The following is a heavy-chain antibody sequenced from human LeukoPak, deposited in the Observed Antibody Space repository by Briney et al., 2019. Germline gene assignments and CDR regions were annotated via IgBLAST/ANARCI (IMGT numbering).Heavy chain of an antibody. CDR1: GFTFSSYA. D-gene: IGHD3/OR15-3a*01. CDR2: ISGSGGST. Sequence: PGGSLRLSCAASGFTFSSYAMSWVRQAPGKRLEGVSAISGSGGSTYYADSVKGRFTISRDNSKNTLYLQMNSLRAEDTAVYYCAKFGRQYYYYYGMDVWGQGTTVTVSS. J-gene: IGHJ6*02. CDR3: AKFGRQYYYYYGMDV. V-gene: IGHV3-23*01.